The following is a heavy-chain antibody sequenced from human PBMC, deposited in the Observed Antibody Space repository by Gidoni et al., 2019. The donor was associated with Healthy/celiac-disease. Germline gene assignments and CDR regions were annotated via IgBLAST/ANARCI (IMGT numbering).Heavy chain of an antibody. J-gene: IGHJ6*02. Sequence: QVQLVQSGAEVKKPGASVKVSCKVSGYTLTELSMHWVRQAPGKVLEWMGGFDPEDGETIYAQKFQGRVTMTEDTSTDTAYMELSSLRSEDTAVYYCATDLSAQHTIFGVVIGDLGMDVWGQGTTVTVSS. V-gene: IGHV1-24*01. CDR1: GYTLTELS. D-gene: IGHD3-3*01. CDR2: FDPEDGET. CDR3: ATDLSAQHTIFGVVIGDLGMDV.